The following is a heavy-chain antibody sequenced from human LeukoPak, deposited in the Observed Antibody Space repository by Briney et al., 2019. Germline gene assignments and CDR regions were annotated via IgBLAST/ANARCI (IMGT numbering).Heavy chain of an antibody. D-gene: IGHD6-19*01. CDR1: GFSFNRYT. CDR2: ISSSTRNI. J-gene: IGHJ6*03. Sequence: GGSLRLSCAGSGFSFNRYTMNWFRQAPGKGLERVSSISSSTRNIFYADSVKGRFTVSRDNAKNSLYLQMNSLRAEDTAVYYCAKDAQWLVPEGYYYYMDVWGKGTTVTVSS. CDR3: AKDAQWLVPEGYYYYMDV. V-gene: IGHV3-21*01.